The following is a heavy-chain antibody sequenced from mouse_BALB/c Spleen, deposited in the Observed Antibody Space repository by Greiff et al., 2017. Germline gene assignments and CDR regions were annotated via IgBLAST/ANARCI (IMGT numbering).Heavy chain of an antibody. D-gene: IGHD3-2*01. V-gene: IGHV3-2*02. CDR2: ISYSGST. J-gene: IGHJ3*01. CDR1: GYSITSDYA. Sequence: VQLKESGPGLVKPSQSLSLTCTVTGYSITSDYAWNWIRQFPGNTLEWMGYISYSGSTSYNPSLKSRISITRDTSKNQFFLQLNSVTTEDTATYYCARDSSGYATWFAYWGQGTLVTVSA. CDR3: ARDSSGYATWFAY.